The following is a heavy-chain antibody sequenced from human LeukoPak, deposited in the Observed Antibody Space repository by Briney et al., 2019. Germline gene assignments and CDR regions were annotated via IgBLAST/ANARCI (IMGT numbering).Heavy chain of an antibody. CDR3: ARGYYDYVWGSYATSGYMDV. D-gene: IGHD3-16*01. J-gene: IGHJ6*03. CDR2: IIPIFGTA. CDR1: GGTFSSYA. Sequence: SVKVSCKASGGTFSSYAISWVRQAPGQGLEWMGGIIPIFGTANYAQKFQGRVTITADESTSTAYMELSSLRSEDTAVYYCARGYYDYVWGSYATSGYMDVWGKGTTVTISS. V-gene: IGHV1-69*13.